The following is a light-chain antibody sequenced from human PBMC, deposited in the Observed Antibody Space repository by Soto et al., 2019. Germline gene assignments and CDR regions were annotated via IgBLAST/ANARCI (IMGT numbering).Light chain of an antibody. CDR2: GAS. V-gene: IGKV3-20*01. CDR1: QSVSTTY. J-gene: IGKJ1*01. Sequence: EIVLTQSPGTLSLSPGERATLSCRASQSVSTTYLAWYQQKPGQAPSLLIYGASSRATGIPDRFSGSGSGTDFTLTISRLEHDDFAVYYCQQYGSSRWTFGQGTKVEIK. CDR3: QQYGSSRWT.